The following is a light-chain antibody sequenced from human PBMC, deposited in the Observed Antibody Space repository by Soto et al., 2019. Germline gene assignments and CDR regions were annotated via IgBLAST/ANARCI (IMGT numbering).Light chain of an antibody. J-gene: IGLJ1*01. CDR1: SSNIGNNY. Sequence: QSVLTQPPSVSAAPGQKVTISCSGSSSNIGNNYVSWYQQLPGTAPKLLIYDNNKRPSGIPDRFSGSQSGTSATLGITGLQTGDEADYYSGTWDSSLSAGVFGTGTKVPVL. CDR3: GTWDSSLSAGV. V-gene: IGLV1-51*01. CDR2: DNN.